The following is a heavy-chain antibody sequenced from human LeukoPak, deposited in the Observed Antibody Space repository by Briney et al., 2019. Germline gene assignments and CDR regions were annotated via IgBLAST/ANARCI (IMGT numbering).Heavy chain of an antibody. Sequence: PSETLSLTCIVAGYSISSGYHGAWIRQLPGKGLEWIGSIYQSGNTYYNPSLKSRVTISVDTSKNQFSLKLSSVTAADTAVYYCARIDYGGNHYWGQGTLVTVSS. V-gene: IGHV4-38-2*02. CDR2: IYQSGNT. D-gene: IGHD4-23*01. CDR3: ARIDYGGNHY. CDR1: GYSISSGYH. J-gene: IGHJ4*02.